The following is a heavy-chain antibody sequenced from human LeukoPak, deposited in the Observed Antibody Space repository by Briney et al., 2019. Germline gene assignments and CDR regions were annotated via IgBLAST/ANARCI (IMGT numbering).Heavy chain of an antibody. Sequence: ASVKVSCKASGYTFTSYAMHWVRQAPGQRPEWMGWINAGNGNTKYSQKFQGRVTITRDTSASTAYMELSSLRSEDTAVYYCARGGITIFGVVIIRDYYGMDVWGQGTTVTVSS. CDR1: GYTFTSYA. V-gene: IGHV1-3*01. D-gene: IGHD3-3*01. J-gene: IGHJ6*02. CDR3: ARGGITIFGVVIIRDYYGMDV. CDR2: INAGNGNT.